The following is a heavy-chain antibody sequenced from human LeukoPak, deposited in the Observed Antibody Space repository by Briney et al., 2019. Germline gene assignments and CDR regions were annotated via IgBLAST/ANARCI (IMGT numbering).Heavy chain of an antibody. CDR3: ARDKVGIAAAAEGDC. D-gene: IGHD6-13*01. V-gene: IGHV1-69*04. Sequence: IIPILGIANYAQKFQGRVTITADKSTSTAYMELSSLRSEDTAVYYCARDKVGIAAAAEGDCWGQGTLVTVSS. CDR2: IIPILGIA. J-gene: IGHJ4*02.